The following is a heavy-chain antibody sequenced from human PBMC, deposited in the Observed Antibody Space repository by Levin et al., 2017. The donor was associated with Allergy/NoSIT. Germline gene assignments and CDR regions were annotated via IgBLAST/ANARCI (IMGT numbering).Heavy chain of an antibody. D-gene: IGHD4-17*01. CDR2: ISGSGGST. CDR3: AKDPDYGDYYLGYFDY. CDR1: GFTFSSYA. V-gene: IGHV3-23*01. Sequence: GGSLRLSCAASGFTFSSYAMSWVRQAPGKGLEWVSAISGSGGSTYYADSVKGRFTISRDNSKNTLYLQMNSLRAEDTAVYYCAKDPDYGDYYLGYFDYWGQGTLVTVSS. J-gene: IGHJ4*02.